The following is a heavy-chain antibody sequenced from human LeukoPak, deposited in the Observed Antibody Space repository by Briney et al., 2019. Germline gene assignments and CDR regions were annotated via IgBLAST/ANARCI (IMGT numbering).Heavy chain of an antibody. V-gene: IGHV1-2*02. CDR1: GYPFSGYY. Sequence: GASVKVPYKASGYPFSGYYIHWVGQAPGQGLEWLGWINPEGRATTCAQRFECRVPLTRDTSVTTVHMELSGLRYGESTVYYGARENLIYYGSGRDLYWGQGSQVTVSS. D-gene: IGHD3-10*01. CDR3: ARENLIYYGSGRDLY. CDR2: INPEGRAT. J-gene: IGHJ4*02.